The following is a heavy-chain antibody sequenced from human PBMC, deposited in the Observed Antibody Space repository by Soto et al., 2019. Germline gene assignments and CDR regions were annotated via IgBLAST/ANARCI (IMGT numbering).Heavy chain of an antibody. V-gene: IGHV3-74*01. J-gene: IGHJ4*02. Sequence: EVQLVESGGGLVQPGGSLRLSCAASGFTFSSSWMHWVRQAPGKGLVWVSRMNSDGSTTNYADSVKGRFTISRDNAKNTLYLQINSLSAEDTAVYYCARAGSSRFDYWGQGTLVTVSS. CDR3: ARAGSSRFDY. CDR1: GFTFSSSW. CDR2: MNSDGSTT. D-gene: IGHD3-10*01.